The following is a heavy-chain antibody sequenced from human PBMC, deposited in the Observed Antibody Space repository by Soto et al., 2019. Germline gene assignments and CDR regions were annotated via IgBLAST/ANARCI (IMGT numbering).Heavy chain of an antibody. V-gene: IGHV4-59*01. Sequence: PSETLSLTCSLSGGAIGGYYWSWIRQPPGKGLEWIGYIYYSGSTNYNPSLKSRVTISVDTSKNQFSLKLSSVTAADTAVYYCARGYYDFWSGYYTTPPFFDYWGQGTLVTV. CDR2: IYYSGST. CDR1: GGAIGGYY. D-gene: IGHD3-3*01. CDR3: ARGYYDFWSGYYTTPPFFDY. J-gene: IGHJ4*02.